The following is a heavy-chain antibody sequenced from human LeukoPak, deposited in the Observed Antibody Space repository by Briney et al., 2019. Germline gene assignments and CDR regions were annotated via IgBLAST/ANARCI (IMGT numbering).Heavy chain of an antibody. CDR2: IYYSGST. J-gene: IGHJ6*03. CDR1: GGSISSYY. D-gene: IGHD3-10*01. V-gene: IGHV4-59*01. Sequence: PSETLSLTCTVSGGSISSYYWSWIRQPPGKGLEWIGYIYYSGSTNYNPSLKSRVTISVDTSKNQFSLKLSSVTAADTAVYYCARVGSGSYYGYYYYYYMDVWGKGTTVTISS. CDR3: ARVGSGSYYGYYYYYYMDV.